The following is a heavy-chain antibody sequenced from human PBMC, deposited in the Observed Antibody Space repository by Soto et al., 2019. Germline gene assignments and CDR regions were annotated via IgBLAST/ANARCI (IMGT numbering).Heavy chain of an antibody. Sequence: GGSLRLSCSASGFTFRRYAIHWVRQAPGKGLEWVAVISRDGSNKYYVDSVKGRFTISRDNSKNTLYLQMNSLRDEDTAVYYCARSRNSAVADSFDFWGQGTLVTVSS. J-gene: IGHJ4*02. CDR2: ISRDGSNK. CDR3: ARSRNSAVADSFDF. V-gene: IGHV3-30*04. D-gene: IGHD3-10*01. CDR1: GFTFRRYA.